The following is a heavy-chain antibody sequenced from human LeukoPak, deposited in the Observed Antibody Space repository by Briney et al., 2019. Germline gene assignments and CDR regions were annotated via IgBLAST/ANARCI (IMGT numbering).Heavy chain of an antibody. CDR1: GFTFNTYW. V-gene: IGHV3-74*01. CDR3: ARAKPADFDL. J-gene: IGHJ2*01. CDR2: VNEDGSET. Sequence: GGSPRLSCEASGFTFNTYWIHWVRQAPGKGLVWVSRVNEDGSETNYADSVKGRLTISRDNAKNTAYLEMDSLRVEDTAVYYCARAKPADFDLWGRGTLLTVSS.